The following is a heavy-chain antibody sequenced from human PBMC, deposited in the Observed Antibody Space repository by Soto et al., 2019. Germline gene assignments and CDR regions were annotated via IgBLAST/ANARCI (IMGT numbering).Heavy chain of an antibody. Sequence: SETLSLTCTVSGGSISTYFWSWIRQPAGGGLEWIGRVWIGSIYTTGSTNYNPSLKSRVTMSLETSRNKVYLKLSSVTAAETDVYYCARGWYYYDSSGTWHFDIWGKGKMVTV. CDR2: VWIGSIYTTGST. CDR3: ARGWYYYDSSGTWHFDI. D-gene: IGHD3-22*01. J-gene: IGHJ3*02. CDR1: GGSISTYF. V-gene: IGHV4-4*07.